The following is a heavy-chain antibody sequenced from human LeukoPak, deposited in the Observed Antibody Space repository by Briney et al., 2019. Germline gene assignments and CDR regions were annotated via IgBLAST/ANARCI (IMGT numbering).Heavy chain of an antibody. J-gene: IGHJ4*02. CDR3: AKGLYSSSDTPPFDH. D-gene: IGHD6-13*01. CDR1: GFTFSSYG. CDR2: ISYDGNNK. Sequence: GSLRLSCAASGFTFSSYGMHWVRQAPGKGLEWVAVISYDGNNKYYADSVKGRFTISRDNSRNTLYLQMNSLRLEDTAVYYCAKGLYSSSDTPPFDHWGQGTLVTVSS. V-gene: IGHV3-30*18.